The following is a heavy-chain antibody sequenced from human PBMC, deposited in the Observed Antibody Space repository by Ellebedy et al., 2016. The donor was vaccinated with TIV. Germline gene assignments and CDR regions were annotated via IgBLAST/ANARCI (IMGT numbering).Heavy chain of an antibody. Sequence: SGPTLVXPTETLTLTCTFSGFSLTATGEGVGWVRQPPGKALDWLAIIYWDNDDRYSSSMRSRLRITKDTSRREVVLTVTNMDPVDTGTYYCVQIMITYGGVTRTDAFDVWGQGILVTVSS. CDR1: GFSLTATGEG. V-gene: IGHV2-5*04. CDR2: IYWDNDD. CDR3: VQIMITYGGVTRTDAFDV. D-gene: IGHD3-16*01. J-gene: IGHJ3*01.